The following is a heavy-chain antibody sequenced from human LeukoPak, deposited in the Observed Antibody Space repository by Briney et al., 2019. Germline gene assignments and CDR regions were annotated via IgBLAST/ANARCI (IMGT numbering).Heavy chain of an antibody. Sequence: GESLKISCKGSGYSFTSYWIGWVRQMPGKGLEWMGIIYPGDSDTRYCPSFQGQVTISADKSISTAYLQWSSLKASDTAMYYCASPDYYDSSGYSPGVGYWGQGTLVTVSS. CDR2: IYPGDSDT. D-gene: IGHD3-22*01. CDR1: GYSFTSYW. CDR3: ASPDYYDSSGYSPGVGY. J-gene: IGHJ4*02. V-gene: IGHV5-51*01.